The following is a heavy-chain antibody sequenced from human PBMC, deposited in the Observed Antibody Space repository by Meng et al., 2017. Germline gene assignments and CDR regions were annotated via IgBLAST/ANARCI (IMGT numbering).Heavy chain of an antibody. CDR1: GFTFSRYT. CDR3: ARDSPIAAAGYYFDY. J-gene: IGHJ4*02. D-gene: IGHD6-13*01. Sequence: GESLKISCAASGFTFSRYTLNWVRQAPGKGLEWLSSISTSDGFIFYADSVKGRFTISSDNAKSSLYLQMNSLRAEDTAVYYCARDSPIAAAGYYFDYWGQGAVVTVSS. V-gene: IGHV3-21*01. CDR2: ISTSDGFI.